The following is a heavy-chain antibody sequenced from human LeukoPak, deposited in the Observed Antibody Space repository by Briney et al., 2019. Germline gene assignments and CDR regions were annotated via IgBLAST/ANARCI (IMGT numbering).Heavy chain of an antibody. CDR1: GYTFTSYF. V-gene: IGHV1-46*01. CDR3: ARWVLRSGYFDY. Sequence: GGSVKVSCKASGYTFTSYFMHRVRQAPGQGLEWMGIINPSGGSTSYAQKFQGRVTMTRDTSTSTVYMELSSLRSEDTAVYYCARWVLRSGYFDYWGQGTLVTVSS. J-gene: IGHJ4*02. CDR2: INPSGGST. D-gene: IGHD2-8*01.